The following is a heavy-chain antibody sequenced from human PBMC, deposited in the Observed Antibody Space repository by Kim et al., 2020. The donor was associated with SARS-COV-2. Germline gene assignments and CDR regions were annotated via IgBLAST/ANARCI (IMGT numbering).Heavy chain of an antibody. V-gene: IGHV1-24*01. CDR1: GYTLTELS. J-gene: IGHJ6*02. CDR3: ATRHYDILTGYYPYYYGMDV. Sequence: ASVKVSCKVSGYTLTELSMHWVRQAPGKGLEWMGGFDPEDGETIYAQKFQGRVTMTEDTSTDTAYMELSSLRSEDTAVYYCATRHYDILTGYYPYYYGMDVWGQGTTVTVSS. CDR2: FDPEDGET. D-gene: IGHD3-9*01.